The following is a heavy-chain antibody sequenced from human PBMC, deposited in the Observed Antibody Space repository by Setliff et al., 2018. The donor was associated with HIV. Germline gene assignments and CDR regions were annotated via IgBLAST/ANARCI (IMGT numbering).Heavy chain of an antibody. CDR1: GGSISSYY. CDR2: IYYSGST. V-gene: IGHV4-59*01. Sequence: SETLSLTCTVSGGSISSYYWSWIRQPPGKGLEWIGYIYYSGSTDYNPSLKSRVTISVDTSKNQFSLKLSSVTAADTAVYYCARGHMLITYYYYYYMDVWGKGTTVTVS. J-gene: IGHJ6*03. D-gene: IGHD3-10*02. CDR3: ARGHMLITYYYYYYMDV.